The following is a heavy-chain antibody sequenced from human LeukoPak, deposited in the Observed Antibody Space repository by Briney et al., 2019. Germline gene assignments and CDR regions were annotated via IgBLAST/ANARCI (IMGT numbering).Heavy chain of an antibody. Sequence: GSSVKVSGKASGGTFSSYTISWVRQAPGQGLEWMGRIIPILGIANYAQKFQGRVTITADKSTSTAYMELSSLRSEDTAVYYCARERKTYYYDSSGYPLGFDPWGQGTLVTVSS. J-gene: IGHJ5*02. D-gene: IGHD3-22*01. V-gene: IGHV1-69*04. CDR3: ARERKTYYYDSSGYPLGFDP. CDR1: GGTFSSYT. CDR2: IIPILGIA.